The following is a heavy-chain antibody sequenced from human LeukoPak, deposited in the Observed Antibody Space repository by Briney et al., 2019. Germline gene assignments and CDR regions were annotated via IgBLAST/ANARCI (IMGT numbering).Heavy chain of an antibody. CDR1: GFPFGDYT. V-gene: IGHV3-49*04. J-gene: IGHJ4*02. Sequence: PGGSLRLSCTASGFPFGDYTMSWGRQAPGKGLEWVGFIRSKVSGGTTEYAASVKGRFTISRDDSKNIGYLQMNSLETDDTAVYYCSKGGHFDYWGQGTLVTVSS. CDR2: IRSKVSGGTT. D-gene: IGHD2-15*01. CDR3: SKGGHFDY.